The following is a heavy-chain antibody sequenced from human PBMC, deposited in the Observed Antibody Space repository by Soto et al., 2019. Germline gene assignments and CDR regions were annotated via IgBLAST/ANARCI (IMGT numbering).Heavy chain of an antibody. CDR1: GFTFSDYY. D-gene: IGHD2-15*01. CDR2: ISSSGSTI. CDR3: ARDSTHCSGGSCYSNRRYGMDV. V-gene: IGHV3-11*01. Sequence: QVQLVESGGGLVKPGGSLRLSCAASGFTFSDYYMSWIRQAPGKGLEWVSYISSSGSTIYYADSVKGRFTISRDNAKNSLYLQMNSLRDEDTAVYYCARDSTHCSGGSCYSNRRYGMDVWGQGTTVTVSS. J-gene: IGHJ6*02.